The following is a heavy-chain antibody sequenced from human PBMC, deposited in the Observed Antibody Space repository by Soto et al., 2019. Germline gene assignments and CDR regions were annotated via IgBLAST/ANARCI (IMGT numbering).Heavy chain of an antibody. D-gene: IGHD5-18*01. CDR2: ISSTSSYT. CDR3: ARDLVTAMGPHDY. V-gene: IGHV3-11*06. CDR1: GFTFSDYY. Sequence: QVHLVESGGGLVKPGGSLRLSCAVSGFTFSDYYMIWIRQAPGKGLEWVSYISSTSSYTNYGDSVKGRFTISRDNAKNSLYLQMNSLRAEDTAVYYCARDLVTAMGPHDYWGQGTLVTVSS. J-gene: IGHJ4*02.